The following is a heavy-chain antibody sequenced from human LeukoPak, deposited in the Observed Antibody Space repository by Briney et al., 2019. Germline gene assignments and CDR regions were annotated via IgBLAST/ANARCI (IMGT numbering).Heavy chain of an antibody. Sequence: PSETLSLTCTVSGGSISSYYWSWIRQPPGKGLEWIGYIYYSGSTNYNPSLKSRVTISVDTSKNQFSLKLSSVTAADTAVYYCARSRHDFWSGYPDYWGQGTLVTVSS. V-gene: IGHV4-59*01. D-gene: IGHD3-3*01. CDR2: IYYSGST. J-gene: IGHJ4*02. CDR3: ARSRHDFWSGYPDY. CDR1: GGSISSYY.